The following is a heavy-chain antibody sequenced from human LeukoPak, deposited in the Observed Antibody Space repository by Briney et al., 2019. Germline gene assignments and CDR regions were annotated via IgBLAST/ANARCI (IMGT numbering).Heavy chain of an antibody. V-gene: IGHV1-18*01. J-gene: IGHJ5*02. CDR2: ISAYNGNT. Sequence: ASVKVSCKASGYTFTSYGISWVRQAPGQGLEWMGWISAYNGNTNYAQKLQGRVTMTTDTSTSTAYMELSRLRSDDTAVYYCARASYGGNSGWFDPWGQGTLVTVSS. CDR1: GYTFTSYG. D-gene: IGHD4-23*01. CDR3: ARASYGGNSGWFDP.